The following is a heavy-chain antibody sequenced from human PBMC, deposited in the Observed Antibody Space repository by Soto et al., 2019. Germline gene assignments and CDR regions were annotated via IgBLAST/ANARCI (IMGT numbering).Heavy chain of an antibody. Sequence: QVQLVESGGGVVQPGRSLRLSCAASGFTFSSYAMHWVRQAPGKGLEWVAVISYDGSNKYYADSVKGRFTISRDNSKKTLYLQMNSLRAEDTAVYYCARDPYSSGWLRISWWFDPWGQGTLVTVSS. D-gene: IGHD6-19*01. V-gene: IGHV3-30-3*01. CDR2: ISYDGSNK. CDR3: ARDPYSSGWLRISWWFDP. J-gene: IGHJ5*02. CDR1: GFTFSSYA.